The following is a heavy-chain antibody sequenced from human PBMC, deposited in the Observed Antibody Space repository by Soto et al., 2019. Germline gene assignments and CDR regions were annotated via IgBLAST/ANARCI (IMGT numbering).Heavy chain of an antibody. J-gene: IGHJ6*02. Sequence: GASVKVSCKASGGTFSSYAISWVRQAPGQGLEWMGGIIPIFGTANYAQKFQGRVTITADESTSTAYMELSSLRSEDTAVYYCARMSSSSPRKAKYYYYCGMDVWGQGTTVTVSS. D-gene: IGHD6-6*01. CDR2: IIPIFGTA. CDR3: ARMSSSSPRKAKYYYYCGMDV. V-gene: IGHV1-69*13. CDR1: GGTFSSYA.